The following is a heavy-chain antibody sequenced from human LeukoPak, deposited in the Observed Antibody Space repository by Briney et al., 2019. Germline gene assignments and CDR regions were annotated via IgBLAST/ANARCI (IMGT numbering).Heavy chain of an antibody. J-gene: IGHJ6*03. CDR2: IYPGDSDT. D-gene: IGHD1-1*01. Sequence: GESLKISCKGSGHSFTSYWIAWVRQMPGKGLEWMGIIYPGDSDTTYSPSFQGQVTISADKSTSTAYLQWSSLKASDTAIYYCAGLEYYYYYMDVWGKGTTVTVSS. V-gene: IGHV5-51*01. CDR3: AGLEYYYYYMDV. CDR1: GHSFTSYW.